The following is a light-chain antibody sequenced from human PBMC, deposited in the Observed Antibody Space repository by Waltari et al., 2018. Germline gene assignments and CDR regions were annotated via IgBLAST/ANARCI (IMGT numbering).Light chain of an antibody. CDR3: QKYNTAPPLYA. Sequence: DIQITQSPSSLSASVGDRVTITCRASQDIGNYLAWYQQKPGKPPRLLIYDASTLQSAVPSRRSGSGSGTDFTLTISSLQPEDVATYYCQKYNTAPPLYAFGQGTKLEIK. CDR2: DAS. J-gene: IGKJ2*01. CDR1: QDIGNY. V-gene: IGKV1-27*01.